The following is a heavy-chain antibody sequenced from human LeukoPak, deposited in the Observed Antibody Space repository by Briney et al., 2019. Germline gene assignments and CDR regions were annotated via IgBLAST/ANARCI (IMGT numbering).Heavy chain of an antibody. D-gene: IGHD2-15*01. CDR3: ASEYCSGGNCYFDY. CDR2: IFPGDSDT. Sequence: KSGESLKISCKGSEYSFATYWIGWVRQMPGQGLEWMGIIFPGDSDTRYSPSFQGQVTISADKSISTAYLQWSSLKASDTAIYYCASEYCSGGNCYFDYWGQGTLVTVSP. CDR1: EYSFATYW. J-gene: IGHJ4*02. V-gene: IGHV5-51*01.